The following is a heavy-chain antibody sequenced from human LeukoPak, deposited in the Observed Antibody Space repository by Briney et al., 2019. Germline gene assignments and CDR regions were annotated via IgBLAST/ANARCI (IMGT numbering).Heavy chain of an antibody. CDR3: ARDREGYGGEPSALKEYYFDY. J-gene: IGHJ4*02. CDR1: GYTFTSYY. Sequence: ASVKVSCKASGYTFTSYYMHWVRQAPGQGLEWMGIINPSGGSTSYAQKFQGRVTMTRDTSTSTVYMELSSLRSEDTAVYYCARDREGYGGEPSALKEYYFDYWGQGTLVTVSS. CDR2: INPSGGST. V-gene: IGHV1-46*01. D-gene: IGHD2-21*01.